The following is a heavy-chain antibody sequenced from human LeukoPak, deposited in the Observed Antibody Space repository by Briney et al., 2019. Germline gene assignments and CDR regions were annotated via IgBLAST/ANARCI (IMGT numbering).Heavy chain of an antibody. V-gene: IGHV4-39*01. J-gene: IGHJ4*02. Sequence: SETLSLTCTVSGGSITSSSYYWGWIRRPPGKGLEWIGSIYYGSTYYNPSLKGRVTISVDTSKNQFSLKLSSVTAADTAVYYCARLGPDYYDSSGPPRWGQGSLVTVSS. CDR1: GGSITSSSYY. CDR3: ARLGPDYYDSSGPPR. D-gene: IGHD3-22*01. CDR2: IYYGST.